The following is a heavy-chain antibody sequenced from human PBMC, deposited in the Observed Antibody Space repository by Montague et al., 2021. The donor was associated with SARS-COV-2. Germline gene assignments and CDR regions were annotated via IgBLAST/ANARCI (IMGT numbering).Heavy chain of an antibody. CDR2: INHSGST. CDR3: AREGGWLSRGSYYFDY. V-gene: IGHV4-34*01. D-gene: IGHD3-22*01. J-gene: IGHJ4*02. Sequence: SETLSLTCAVYGGSFSGYYWSWIRQPPGKGLEWIGEINHSGSTNYNPSLKSRVTISVGTSKNQFSLKLSSVTAADTAVYYCAREGGWLSRGSYYFDYWGQGTLVTVSS. CDR1: GGSFSGYY.